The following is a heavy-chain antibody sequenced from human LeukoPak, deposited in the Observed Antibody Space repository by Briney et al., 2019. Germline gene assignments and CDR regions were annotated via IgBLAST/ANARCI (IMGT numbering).Heavy chain of an antibody. D-gene: IGHD1-14*01. J-gene: IGHJ4*02. CDR2: IYYSGNT. CDR1: GGSISSSNFY. CDR3: ARGSITDLVFDY. Sequence: SETLSLTCTVSGGSISSSNFYWDWFRQPPGKGLEWIGNIYYSGNTYYNSSLKSRVTISVDTSKNQFSLKLSSVTAADTAVYYCARGSITDLVFDYWGQGTLVTVSS. V-gene: IGHV4-39*07.